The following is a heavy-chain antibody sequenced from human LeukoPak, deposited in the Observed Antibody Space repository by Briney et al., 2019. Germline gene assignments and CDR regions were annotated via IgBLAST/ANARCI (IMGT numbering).Heavy chain of an antibody. CDR3: ARASVVEPTALFGDYYYYLEV. J-gene: IGHJ6*03. CDR1: GGSISSYY. CDR2: IYYSGST. V-gene: IGHV4-59*01. D-gene: IGHD2-2*01. Sequence: SETLSLTCTVSGGSISSYYWSWIRQPPGKGLEWIWYIYYSGSTNYNPSLRSRVTISLDTSKNQFSLQVSSVTAAYTDVYYCARASVVEPTALFGDYYYYLEVWPKGPTVTVSS.